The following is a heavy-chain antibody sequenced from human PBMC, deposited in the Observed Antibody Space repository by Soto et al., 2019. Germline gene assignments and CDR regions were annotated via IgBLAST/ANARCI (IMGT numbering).Heavy chain of an antibody. CDR3: ARDPRSGYDSSGYYYTGAFDI. CDR1: GGSISSGGYY. Sequence: SETLSLTCTVSGGSISSGGYYWSWIRQHPGKGLEWIGYIYYSGSTYYNPSLKSRVTISVDTSKDQFSLKLSSVTAADTAVYCCARDPRSGYDSSGYYYTGAFDIWGQGTMVTVSS. CDR2: IYYSGST. J-gene: IGHJ3*02. D-gene: IGHD3-22*01. V-gene: IGHV4-31*03.